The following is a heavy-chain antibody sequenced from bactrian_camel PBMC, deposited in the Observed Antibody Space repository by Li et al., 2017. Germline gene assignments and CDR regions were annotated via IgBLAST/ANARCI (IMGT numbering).Heavy chain of an antibody. J-gene: IGHJ4*01. CDR3: AAGWQCAMASGIND. CDR2: IRSGGGTT. D-gene: IGHD3*01. V-gene: IGHV3S1*01. Sequence: QVQLVESGGGLVQPGGSLRLSCAASEFTFSNYWVYWVRQTPGKGLEWVSTIRSGGGTTVYADSVKGRFTISKDNAKNTLYLQMDSVKPDDTAMYYCAAGWQCAMASGINDWGRGTQVTVS. CDR1: EFTFSNYW.